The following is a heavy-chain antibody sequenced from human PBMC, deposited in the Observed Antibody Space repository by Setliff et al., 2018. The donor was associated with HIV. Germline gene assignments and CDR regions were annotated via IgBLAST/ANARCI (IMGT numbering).Heavy chain of an antibody. V-gene: IGHV3-74*01. J-gene: IGHJ3*02. D-gene: IGHD7-27*01. CDR3: ARGVRPSGCKDAFDI. Sequence: GGSLRLSCAASGFIFRTYSMYWVRQAPGKGLVWVSRINSDGTTTTYADSVEGRFTISRDNYKNTLYLQMNSLRAEDTAVYFCARGVRPSGCKDAFDIWGHGTMVTVSS. CDR2: INSDGTTT. CDR1: GFIFRTYS.